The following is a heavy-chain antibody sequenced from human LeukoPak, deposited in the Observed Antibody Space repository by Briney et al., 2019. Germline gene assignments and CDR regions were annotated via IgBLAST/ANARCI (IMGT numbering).Heavy chain of an antibody. D-gene: IGHD3-3*01. CDR3: AKPITISGATDAFDI. CDR1: EFTFSSYK. Sequence: GGSLRLSCTASEFTFSSYKMHWLRQAPGRGLEWVSYISSSGDSIHYPDSVKGRFTISRDNAKSSLYLQMNSLRAEDTAVYYCAKPITISGATDAFDIWGQGTMVTVSS. V-gene: IGHV3-48*03. J-gene: IGHJ3*02. CDR2: ISSSGDSI.